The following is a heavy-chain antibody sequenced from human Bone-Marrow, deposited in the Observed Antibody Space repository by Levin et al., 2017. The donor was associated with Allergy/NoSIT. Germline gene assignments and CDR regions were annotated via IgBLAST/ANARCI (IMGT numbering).Heavy chain of an antibody. D-gene: IGHD2/OR15-2a*01. V-gene: IGHV5-51*01. CDR3: AGSIDYGIVNFDH. CDR2: IYPDDSDV. CDR1: GYTFTNFW. J-gene: IGHJ4*02. Sequence: GESLKISCKASGYTFTNFWIGWVRQMPGKGLEWMGIIYPDDSDVRYSPSFQGQVTISADKSISTASLQWSSLKASDTAIYYCAGSIDYGIVNFDHWGQGTLVTVSS.